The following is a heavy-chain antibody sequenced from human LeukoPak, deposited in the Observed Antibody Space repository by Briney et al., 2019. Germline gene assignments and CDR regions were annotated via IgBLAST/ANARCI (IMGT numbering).Heavy chain of an antibody. CDR3: ARGDGSSSPSWDFSRYYYYSYMDV. Sequence: PSETLSLTCTVSGGSISSSSYYWGWIRQPPGKGLEWIGSIYYSGSTYYNPSLKSRVTISVDTSKNQFSLKLSSVTAADTAVYYCARGDGSSSPSWDFSRYYYYSYMDVWGKGTTVTVSS. V-gene: IGHV4-39*07. D-gene: IGHD6-13*01. CDR1: GGSISSSSYY. J-gene: IGHJ6*03. CDR2: IYYSGST.